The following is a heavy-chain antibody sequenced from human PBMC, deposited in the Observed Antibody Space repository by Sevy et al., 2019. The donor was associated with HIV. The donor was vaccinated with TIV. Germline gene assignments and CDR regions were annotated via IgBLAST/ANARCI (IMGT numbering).Heavy chain of an antibody. D-gene: IGHD3-16*02. V-gene: IGHV3-23*01. CDR3: AKDYDYVWGSYRYTLSIDY. Sequence: GESLKISCAASGFTFSSYAMSWVRQAPGKGLEWVSAISGSGGSTYYADSVKGRFTISRDNSKNTLYLQMNSLRAEDTAVYYCAKDYDYVWGSYRYTLSIDYWGQGTLVTVSS. CDR1: GFTFSSYA. J-gene: IGHJ4*02. CDR2: ISGSGGST.